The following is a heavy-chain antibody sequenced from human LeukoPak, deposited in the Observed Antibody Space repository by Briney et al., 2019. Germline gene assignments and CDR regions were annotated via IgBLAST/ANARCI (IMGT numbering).Heavy chain of an antibody. D-gene: IGHD3-10*01. CDR2: ISGSGGST. CDR3: AKDHGSGSYIDSLYYYGMDV. J-gene: IGHJ6*02. CDR1: GFTFSSYA. V-gene: IGHV3-23*01. Sequence: PGGSLRLSCAASGFTFSSYAMSWVRQAPGKGLEWVSAISGSGGSTYYADSVKGRFTISRDNSKNTLYLQMNSLRAEDTAVYYCAKDHGSGSYIDSLYYYGMDVWGQGTTVTVSS.